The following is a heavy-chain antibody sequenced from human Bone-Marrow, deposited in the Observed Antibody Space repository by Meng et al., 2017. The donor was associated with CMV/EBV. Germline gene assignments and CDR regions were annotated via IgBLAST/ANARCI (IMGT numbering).Heavy chain of an antibody. J-gene: IGHJ4*02. CDR3: AKGSSGSPGTDY. D-gene: IGHD1-26*01. CDR1: GFTFSSYV. V-gene: IGHV3-30*02. Sequence: GGSLRLSCAASGFTFSSYVMHWVRQAPGKGLEWVAFIQYDGSKKYYADSVKGRFTISRDNSKNTLYLQMNSLRAEDTAVYYCAKGSSGSPGTDYWGQGTLVTVSS. CDR2: IQYDGSKK.